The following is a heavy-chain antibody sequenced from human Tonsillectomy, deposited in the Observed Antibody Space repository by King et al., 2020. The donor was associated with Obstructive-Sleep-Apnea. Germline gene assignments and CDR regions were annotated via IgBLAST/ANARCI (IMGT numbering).Heavy chain of an antibody. CDR2: IDWDDGK. J-gene: IGHJ4*02. D-gene: IGHD6-13*01. CDR1: GFSLDTPGVC. CDR3: ARGRAAAGDMYSDN. Sequence: VTLKESGPALVKPTQTLTLTCTFSGFSLDTPGVCVNWIRQPPGKALEWLARIDWDDGKYYNTSLKTRLSISKDTSKNQVVLTMTNLDPVDTATFYCARGRAAAGDMYSDNWGQGTLVTVSS. V-gene: IGHV2-70*15.